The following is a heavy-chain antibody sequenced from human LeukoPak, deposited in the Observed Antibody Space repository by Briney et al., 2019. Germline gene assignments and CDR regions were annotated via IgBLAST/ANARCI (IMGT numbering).Heavy chain of an antibody. V-gene: IGHV1-69*05. Sequence: SVNVSCKASGGTFSSYAISWVGQAPGQGLEWMGGIIPIFGTANYAQKFQGRVTITTDESTSTAYMELSSLRSEDTAVYYCARGDYDSSGYYYVFDYWGQGTLDTVSS. D-gene: IGHD3-22*01. CDR2: IIPIFGTA. CDR3: ARGDYDSSGYYYVFDY. CDR1: GGTFSSYA. J-gene: IGHJ4*02.